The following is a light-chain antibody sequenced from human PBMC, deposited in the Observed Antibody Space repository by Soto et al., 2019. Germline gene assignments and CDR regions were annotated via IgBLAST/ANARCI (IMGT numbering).Light chain of an antibody. CDR3: QKYRSWPRT. CDR1: QSVDIN. J-gene: IGKJ1*01. CDR2: GAS. Sequence: EIVLTQSPATLSVSPGERVTLSCRASQSVDINLTWYQQKPGQAPRLLIYGASTRGTDMPGRVSGRGVGAEFTLTIRGLQSEDLAVYYGQKYRSWPRTFGQGTRVEIK. V-gene: IGKV3-15*01.